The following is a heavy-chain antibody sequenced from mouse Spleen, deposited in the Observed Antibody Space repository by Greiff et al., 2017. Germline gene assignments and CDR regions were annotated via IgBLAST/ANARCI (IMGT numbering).Heavy chain of an antibody. CDR2: ISYDGSN. CDR3: ARGRWFDYFDY. J-gene: IGHJ2*01. D-gene: IGHD2-3*01. CDR1: GYSITSGYY. V-gene: IGHV3-6*01. Sequence: VQLQESGPGLVKPSQSLSLTCSVTGYSITSGYYWNWIRQFPGNKLEWMGYISYDGSNNYNPSLKNRISITRDTSKNQFFLKLNSVTTEDTATYCCARGRWFDYFDYWGQGTTLTVSS.